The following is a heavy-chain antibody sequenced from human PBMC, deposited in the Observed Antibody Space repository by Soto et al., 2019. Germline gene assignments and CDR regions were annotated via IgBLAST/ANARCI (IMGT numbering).Heavy chain of an antibody. J-gene: IGHJ6*03. V-gene: IGHV3-64*01. CDR3: ARRARPDFYYMDF. Sequence: EVQLAESGGGLAQPGGSLRLSCAASGFTRSGYAMDWFRQAPGKGLEYVSGISSNGVGTYYANSVQGRFTISRDNSKNTVYRQMGSLRPEDMAVYYCARRARPDFYYMDFWGKGTTVTVSS. CDR2: ISSNGVGT. D-gene: IGHD6-6*01. CDR1: GFTRSGYA.